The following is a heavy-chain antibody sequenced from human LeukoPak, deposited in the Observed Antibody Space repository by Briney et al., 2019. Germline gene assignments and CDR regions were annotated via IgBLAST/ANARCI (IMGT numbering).Heavy chain of an antibody. D-gene: IGHD2-15*01. V-gene: IGHV1-69*13. Sequence: ASVKVSCKASGGTFSSYAISWVRQAPGQGLEWMGGVIPIFGTANYAQKSQGRVTITADESTSTAYMELSSLRSEDTAVYYCARDRFSGYYYGMDVWGQGTTVTVSS. CDR1: GGTFSSYA. J-gene: IGHJ6*02. CDR3: ARDRFSGYYYGMDV. CDR2: VIPIFGTA.